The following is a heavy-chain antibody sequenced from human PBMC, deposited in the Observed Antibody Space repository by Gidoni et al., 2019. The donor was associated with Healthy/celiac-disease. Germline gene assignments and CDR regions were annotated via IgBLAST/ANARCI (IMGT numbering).Heavy chain of an antibody. CDR1: GFPFSYYA. J-gene: IGHJ4*02. Sequence: EVQLVESGGGLVQPGGSLRLSCAASGFPFSYYAMHWVRQAPGKGLEYVSAISSNGGSTYYANSVKGRFTISRDNSKNTLYLQMGSLRAEDMAVYYCARGDCRSTICTFDYWGQGTLVTVSS. V-gene: IGHV3-64*01. CDR3: ARGDCRSTICTFDY. CDR2: ISSNGGST. D-gene: IGHD2-2*01.